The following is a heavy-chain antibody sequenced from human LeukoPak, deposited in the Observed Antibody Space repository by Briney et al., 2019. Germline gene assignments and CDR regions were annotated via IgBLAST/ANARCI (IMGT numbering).Heavy chain of an antibody. CDR3: ARRGGFGDLKDV. J-gene: IGHJ6*04. D-gene: IGHD3-10*01. CDR1: GFTFSGYG. CDR2: ISSDGSNR. Sequence: PGGSLRLSCAASGFTFSGYGMHWVRQAPDKGLEWVALISSDGSNRIYADSVKGRFSISRDNSKNTLYLQMNSLRAEDTAVYYCARRGGFGDLKDVWGKGTTVTISS. V-gene: IGHV3-30*03.